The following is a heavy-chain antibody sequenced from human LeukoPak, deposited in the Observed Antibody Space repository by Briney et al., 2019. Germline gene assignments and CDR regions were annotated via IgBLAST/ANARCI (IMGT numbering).Heavy chain of an antibody. CDR3: AKDGTGGYYYLDY. CDR1: GFTFSSHG. Sequence: GSLSLSCAASGFTFSSHGMHWVRPAPGMGLEWVALILYDGSNEYYSDSVQGRFTISRDSSRNTLYLQMNSLRAEDTAVYYCAKDGTGGYYYLDYWGQGTLVTVSS. J-gene: IGHJ4*02. V-gene: IGHV3-30*18. CDR2: ILYDGSNE. D-gene: IGHD3-22*01.